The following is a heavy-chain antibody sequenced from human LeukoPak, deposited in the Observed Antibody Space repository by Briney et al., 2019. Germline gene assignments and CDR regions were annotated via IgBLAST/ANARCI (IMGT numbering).Heavy chain of an antibody. CDR1: DESFSGYY. D-gene: IGHD6-19*01. CDR3: ARGGGSGSYVDY. V-gene: IGHV4-34*01. CDR2: INHSGST. J-gene: IGHJ4*02. Sequence: SETLSLTCAVYDESFSGYYWSWIRQPPGKGLEWIGEINHSGSTNYNPSLKSRVTISVDTSKNQFSLKLSSVTAADTAVYYCARGGGSGSYVDYWGQGTLVTVSS.